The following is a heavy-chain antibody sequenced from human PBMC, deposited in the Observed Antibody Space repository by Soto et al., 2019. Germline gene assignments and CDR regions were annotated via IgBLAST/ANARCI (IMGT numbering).Heavy chain of an antibody. CDR1: GFTFSSYG. CDR3: EGGSYGHY. D-gene: IGHD1-26*01. V-gene: IGHV3-30*03. Sequence: GGSLRLSCAASGFTFSSYGMHWVRQAPGKGLEWVAVISYDGSNKYYADSVKGRFTISRDNSKNTLYLQMNSLRAEDTAVYYCEGGSYGHYWGQGTLVTVSS. J-gene: IGHJ4*02. CDR2: ISYDGSNK.